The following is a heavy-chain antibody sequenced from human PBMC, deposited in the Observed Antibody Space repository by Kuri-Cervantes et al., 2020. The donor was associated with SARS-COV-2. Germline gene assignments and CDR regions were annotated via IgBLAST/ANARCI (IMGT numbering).Heavy chain of an antibody. V-gene: IGHV3-30-3*01. CDR2: ISYDGSNK. CDR1: GFTFSSYA. J-gene: IGHJ4*02. CDR3: TKDLAGLGMTH. D-gene: IGHD7-27*01. Sequence: GESLKISCAASGFTFSSYAMHWVRQAPGKGLEWVAVISYDGSNKYYADSVKGRFTISRDNSNNTLYLQMNILRSEDTAVYYCTKDLAGLGMTHWGQGTLVTVSS.